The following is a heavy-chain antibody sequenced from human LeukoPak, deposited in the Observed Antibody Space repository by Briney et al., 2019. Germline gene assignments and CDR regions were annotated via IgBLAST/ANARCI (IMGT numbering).Heavy chain of an antibody. CDR2: ISGSGGST. J-gene: IGHJ3*02. Sequence: PGRSLRLSCAASGFTFSSYGMNWVRQAPGKGLEWVSIISGSGGSTYYADSVKGRFTISRDNSKNTLYLQMNSLRAEDTAVYYCAKDRPPAYARAGKGAFDIWGQGTMVTVSS. D-gene: IGHD2-2*01. V-gene: IGHV3-23*01. CDR3: AKDRPPAYARAGKGAFDI. CDR1: GFTFSSYG.